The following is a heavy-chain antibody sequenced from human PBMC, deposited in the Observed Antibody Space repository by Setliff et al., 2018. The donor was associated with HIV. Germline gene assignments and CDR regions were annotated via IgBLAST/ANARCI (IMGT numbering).Heavy chain of an antibody. Sequence: GGSLRLSCAASGFTFRSYYMAWVRQAPGKGLEWVSVITGDGSYTYYADSVKGRFTISRDNSKSTLYLQLNSLRAEDTAVYHCAKSGFGVVALGINNYFDPWGQGILVTVSS. CDR3: AKSGFGVVALGINNYFDP. V-gene: IGHV3-23*01. J-gene: IGHJ5*02. CDR2: ITGDGSYT. CDR1: GFTFRSYY. D-gene: IGHD3-10*01.